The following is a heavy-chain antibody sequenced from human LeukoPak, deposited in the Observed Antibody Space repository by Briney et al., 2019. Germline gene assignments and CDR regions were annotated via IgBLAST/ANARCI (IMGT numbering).Heavy chain of an antibody. V-gene: IGHV4-31*03. J-gene: IGHJ6*03. Sequence: SETLSLTCTLSGRSITIGGYYWSWIRPHPGKGLEWIGHIYHLGSTYYNPSPKSRLSISIETSENQFFLNLSSVTAADTAVYYGARVPMGGSDYYYMDVWGKGTTVTVSS. CDR3: ARVPMGGSDYYYMDV. CDR1: GRSITIGGYY. D-gene: IGHD1-26*01. CDR2: IYHLGST.